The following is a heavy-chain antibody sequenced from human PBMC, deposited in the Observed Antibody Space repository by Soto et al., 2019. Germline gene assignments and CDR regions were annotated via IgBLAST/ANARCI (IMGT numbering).Heavy chain of an antibody. CDR3: ARGLDCSTTSCNFV. CDR2: MNPNSGNT. Sequence: GASVKVSCKASGYTFTSYDINWVRQATGQGLEWMGWMNPNSGNTGYAQKFQGRVTMTRNTSISTAYMELSSLRSEDTAVYYCARGLDCSTTSCNFVWGPGTLVTVSS. J-gene: IGHJ4*02. CDR1: GYTFTSYD. V-gene: IGHV1-8*01. D-gene: IGHD2-2*01.